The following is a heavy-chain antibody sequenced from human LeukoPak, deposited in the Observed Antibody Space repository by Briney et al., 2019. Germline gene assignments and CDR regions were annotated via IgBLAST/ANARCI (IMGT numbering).Heavy chain of an antibody. CDR3: VKRPEVGGTTGKYFDH. Sequence: GGSLRLSCAASGFTFRNYAMSWVRLAPGEGLEWVSTFSVSSGNTYYADSVRGRFTISRDTSKNTLYLQMSSLRADDTAVYYCVKRPEVGGTTGKYFDHWGQGTPVTVSA. CDR2: FSVSSGNT. J-gene: IGHJ4*02. D-gene: IGHD1-26*01. CDR1: GFTFRNYA. V-gene: IGHV3-23*01.